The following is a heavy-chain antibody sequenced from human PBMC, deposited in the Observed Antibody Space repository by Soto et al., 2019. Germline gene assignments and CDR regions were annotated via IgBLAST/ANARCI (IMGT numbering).Heavy chain of an antibody. D-gene: IGHD3-10*01. CDR1: GGSISSSSYY. V-gene: IGHV4-39*01. CDR3: ARLGVYGSGSYPDY. CDR2: IYSIVNT. Sequence: HLQLQESGPGLVKPSETLSLTCTVSGGSISSSSYYWGWIRQPPGKGLEWVASIYSIVNTYYNPSLKSRVSISVDTSKNQFSLKLSSVTAADTAVYYCARLGVYGSGSYPDYWGQGTLVTVSS. J-gene: IGHJ4*02.